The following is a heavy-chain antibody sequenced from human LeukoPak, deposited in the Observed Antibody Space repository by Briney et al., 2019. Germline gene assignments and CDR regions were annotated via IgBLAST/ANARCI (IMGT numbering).Heavy chain of an antibody. CDR2: INSDGSST. V-gene: IGHV3-74*01. CDR3: ARDAVTTSLDWFDP. D-gene: IGHD4-17*01. J-gene: IGHJ5*02. Sequence: PGGSLRLSCAASGFTFSSYCMHWVRQAPGKGLVWVSRINSDGSSTSYVDSVKGRFTISRDNDKNTLYLQMNSLRAEDTAVYYCARDAVTTSLDWFDPWGQGTLVTVSS. CDR1: GFTFSSYC.